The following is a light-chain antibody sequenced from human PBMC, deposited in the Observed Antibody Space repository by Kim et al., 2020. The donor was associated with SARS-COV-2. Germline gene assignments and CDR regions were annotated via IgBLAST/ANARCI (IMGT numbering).Light chain of an antibody. CDR2: GAS. CDR1: QSVSNN. Sequence: EIVMTQSPATLSVSPGERATLSCRASQSVSNNLAWYQHKPGQAPRLLIYGASTRATGTPARFSGSGSGTDFTLTISSLQSEDFAVYYCHPYNDWPPGDTFGQGTKLEI. CDR3: HPYNDWPPGDT. V-gene: IGKV3D-15*01. J-gene: IGKJ2*01.